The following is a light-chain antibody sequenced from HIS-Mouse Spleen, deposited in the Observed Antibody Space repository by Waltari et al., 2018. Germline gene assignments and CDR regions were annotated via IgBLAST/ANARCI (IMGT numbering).Light chain of an antibody. Sequence: SYELTQPPSVSVSPGQTARITCSGDALPKTYAYWYPQKSGQAPVLVIYEDSKRPSGIPERFSGSSSGTMATLTISRVEAGDEADYYCQVWDSSSDHVVFGGGTKLTVL. V-gene: IGLV3-10*01. CDR1: ALPKTY. CDR3: QVWDSSSDHVV. J-gene: IGLJ2*01. CDR2: EDS.